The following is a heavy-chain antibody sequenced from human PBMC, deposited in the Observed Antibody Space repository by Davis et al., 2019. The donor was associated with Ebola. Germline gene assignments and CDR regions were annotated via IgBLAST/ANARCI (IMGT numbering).Heavy chain of an antibody. J-gene: IGHJ4*02. CDR1: GFTFSGSA. CDR3: TSTAGSVDY. V-gene: IGHV3-73*01. CDR2: IRSKANSYAT. D-gene: IGHD1-26*01. Sequence: GGSLRLSCAASGFTFSGSAMHWVRQASGKGLEWVGRIRSKANSYATAYAASVKSRFTISRDDSKNTAYLQMNSLKTEDTAVYYCTSTAGSVDYWGQGTLVTVSS.